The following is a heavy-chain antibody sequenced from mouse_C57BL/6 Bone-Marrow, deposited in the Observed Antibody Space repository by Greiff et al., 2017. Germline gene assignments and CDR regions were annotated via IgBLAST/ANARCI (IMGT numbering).Heavy chain of an antibody. J-gene: IGHJ1*03. CDR2: LSSGGSYT. Sequence: EVTLVESGGDLVKPGGSLKLSCAASGFTFSSYGMSWVRQPPDTRLEWVATLSSGGSYTYYPDSVKGRFPISSDNAKNTLYLQMSSLKSEDTAMYYCAIHDDVGDWYFDVWGTGTTVTVSS. CDR3: AIHDDVGDWYFDV. V-gene: IGHV5-6*01. D-gene: IGHD2-12*01. CDR1: GFTFSSYG.